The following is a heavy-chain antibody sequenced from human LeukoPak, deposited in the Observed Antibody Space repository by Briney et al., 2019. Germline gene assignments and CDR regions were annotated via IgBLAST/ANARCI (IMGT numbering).Heavy chain of an antibody. J-gene: IGHJ2*01. CDR3: ARSSDYFTYFGL. CDR1: GFTLSDYY. CDR2: MSSTGNTI. Sequence: GGSLRLSCAASGFTLSDYYMTCIRQAPQKRGGWVSYMSSTGNTIYYADSVRGRFTVSRDNAKNSLFLQMDSLRAEDTAVYYCARSSDYFTYFGLWGRGSLVTVSS. D-gene: IGHD2/OR15-2a*01. V-gene: IGHV3-11*04.